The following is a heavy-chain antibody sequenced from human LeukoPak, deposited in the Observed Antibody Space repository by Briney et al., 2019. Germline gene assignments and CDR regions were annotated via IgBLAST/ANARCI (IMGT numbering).Heavy chain of an antibody. CDR1: GGSISSGGYY. J-gene: IGHJ3*02. Sequence: SETLSLTCTVSGGSISSGGYYWSWIRQHPGQGLDWIGYIYYTGSTYYSPSLKSRVTISVDTSKNQFSLKLTSVTAADTAVYYCARDTVPGDSFDIWGQGTMVTVSS. CDR3: ARDTVPGDSFDI. V-gene: IGHV4-31*03. CDR2: IYYTGST.